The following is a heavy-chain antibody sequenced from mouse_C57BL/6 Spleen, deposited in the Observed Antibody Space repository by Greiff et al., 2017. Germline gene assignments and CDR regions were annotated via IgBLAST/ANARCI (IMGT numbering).Heavy chain of an antibody. CDR3: PRFYDGFAY. V-gene: IGHV5-9-1*02. CDR1: GFTFSSYA. Sequence: EVKLMESGEGLVKPGGSLKLSCAASGFTFSSYAMSWVRQTPEKRLEWVAYISSGGDYIYYADTVKGRFTISRDNARNTLYLQMSSLKSEDTAMYYCPRFYDGFAYWGQGTLVTVSA. J-gene: IGHJ3*01. D-gene: IGHD2-12*01. CDR2: ISSGGDYI.